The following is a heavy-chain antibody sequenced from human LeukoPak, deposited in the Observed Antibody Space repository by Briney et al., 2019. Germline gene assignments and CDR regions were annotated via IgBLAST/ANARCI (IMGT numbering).Heavy chain of an antibody. V-gene: IGHV4-59*12. CDR3: ARSSGWFDP. CDR2: IYYSGST. CDR1: GASISSYY. J-gene: IGHJ5*02. D-gene: IGHD3-10*01. Sequence: SETLSLTCTVSGASISSYYWSWIRQPPGKGLEWIGYIYYSGSTNYNPSLKSRVTISVDRSKNQFSLKLSSVTAADTAVYYCARSSGWFDPWGQGTLVTVSS.